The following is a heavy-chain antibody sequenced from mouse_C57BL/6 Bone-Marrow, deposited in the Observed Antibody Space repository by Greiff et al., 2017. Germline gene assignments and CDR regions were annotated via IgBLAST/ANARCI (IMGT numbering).Heavy chain of an antibody. V-gene: IGHV1-59*01. CDR3: ARSDSYDGYYVDYAMDY. CDR1: GYTFTSYW. CDR2: IDPSDSYT. D-gene: IGHD2-3*01. Sequence: VQLQQSGAELVRPGTSVKLSCKASGYTFTSYWMHWVKQRPGQGLEWIGVIDPSDSYTNYNQKFKGKATLTVDTSSSTAYMQLSSLTSEDSAVYYCARSDSYDGYYVDYAMDYWGQGTSVTVSS. J-gene: IGHJ4*01.